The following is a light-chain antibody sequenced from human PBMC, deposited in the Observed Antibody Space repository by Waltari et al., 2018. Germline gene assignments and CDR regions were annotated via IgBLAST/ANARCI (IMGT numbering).Light chain of an antibody. J-gene: IGLJ1*01. CDR2: KNK. CDR3: VAWDHSLNAYV. V-gene: IGLV1-44*01. CDR1: RSNIGRDT. Sequence: QSVLTQPPSASGTPGQRVTISCSGGRSNIGRDTVNWYQQPPGTAPKLLIYKNKQRPSGVPDRFSGSKSGTSASLAISGLQSEDEADYYCVAWDHSLNAYVFGTGTKVSAL.